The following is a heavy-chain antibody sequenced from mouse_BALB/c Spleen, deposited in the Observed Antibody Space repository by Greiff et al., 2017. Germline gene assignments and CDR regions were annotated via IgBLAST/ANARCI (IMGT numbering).Heavy chain of an antibody. CDR1: GYSITSDYA. CDR2: ISYSGST. Sequence: EVQLQQSGPGLVKPSQSLSLTCTVTGYSITSDYAWNWIRQFPGNKLEWMGYISYSGSTSYNPSLKSRISITRDTSKNQFFLQMNSVTTEDTATYYCARDDYDAWFAYWGQGTLVTVSA. V-gene: IGHV3-2*02. CDR3: ARDDYDAWFAY. J-gene: IGHJ3*01. D-gene: IGHD2-4*01.